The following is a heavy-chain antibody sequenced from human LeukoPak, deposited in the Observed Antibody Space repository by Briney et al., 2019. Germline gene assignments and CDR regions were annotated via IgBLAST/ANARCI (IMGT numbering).Heavy chain of an antibody. CDR2: ISRSGDST. J-gene: IGHJ4*02. CDR3: AKDLGANSFYFDF. Sequence: GGSLRLSCAASGFTFVKYGMSWVRQAPGKGLEWVSGISRSGDSTYYADSVTGRFTISRDNAENTLFLQIHSLRAEDTALYYCAKDLGANSFYFDFWGQGDLVAVSS. D-gene: IGHD4/OR15-4a*01. V-gene: IGHV3-23*01. CDR1: GFTFVKYG.